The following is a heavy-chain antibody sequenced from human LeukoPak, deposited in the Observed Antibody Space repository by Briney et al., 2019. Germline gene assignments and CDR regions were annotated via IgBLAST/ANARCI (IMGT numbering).Heavy chain of an antibody. CDR1: GYTFTSYD. V-gene: IGHV1-8*03. D-gene: IGHD2-2*03. Sequence: GASVKVSCKASGYTFTSYDINWVRQATGQGLEWMGWMNPNSGNTGYAQKFQGRVTITRNTSISTAYMELSSLRSEDTAVYYCARSLNGYCSSTSCGSWFDYWGQGTLVTVSS. CDR2: MNPNSGNT. CDR3: ARSLNGYCSSTSCGSWFDY. J-gene: IGHJ4*02.